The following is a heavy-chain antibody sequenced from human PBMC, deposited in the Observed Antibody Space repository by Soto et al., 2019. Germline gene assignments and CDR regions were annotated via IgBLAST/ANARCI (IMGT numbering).Heavy chain of an antibody. Sequence: EVQLVESGGGLVKPGGSLRLSCAASGFTFSSYSMNWVRQAPGKGLEWVSSISSSSSYIYYADSVKGRFTISRDNAKNSLYLQMNSLRAEDTTVYYCARGGETKPFFDYWGQGTLVTVSS. CDR3: ARGGETKPFFDY. J-gene: IGHJ4*02. CDR1: GFTFSSYS. CDR2: ISSSSSYI. V-gene: IGHV3-21*01.